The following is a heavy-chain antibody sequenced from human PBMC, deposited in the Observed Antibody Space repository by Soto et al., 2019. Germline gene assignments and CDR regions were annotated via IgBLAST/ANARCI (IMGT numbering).Heavy chain of an antibody. CDR1: GYAFGDYD. D-gene: IGHD1-1*01. V-gene: IGHV1-8*01. J-gene: IGHJ5*02. Sequence: QVQLVQSGAEVQRPGASVKVSCRASGYAFGDYDISWVRQAPGQGLEWMVWMNPNSANTGYAQKFQGRVSMTRDMSISTAYMELSRLRPEDTAIYYCARMATYGTLNWFDPWGQGALVTVSS. CDR3: ARMATYGTLNWFDP. CDR2: MNPNSANT.